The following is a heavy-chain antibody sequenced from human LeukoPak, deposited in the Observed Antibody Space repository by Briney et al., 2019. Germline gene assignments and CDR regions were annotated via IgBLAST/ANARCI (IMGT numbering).Heavy chain of an antibody. CDR2: INAGNGHT. CDR3: ARNLGIAAGDY. J-gene: IGHJ4*02. CDR1: GYTFTSHT. D-gene: IGHD6-13*01. Sequence: ASVKVSCKASGYTFTSHTMHWVRQAPGQRLEWMGRINAGNGHTKYSQRFQDRVTITTDTSASTAYMELSSLRSEDTAIYYCARNLGIAAGDYWGQGTLVTVSS. V-gene: IGHV1-3*01.